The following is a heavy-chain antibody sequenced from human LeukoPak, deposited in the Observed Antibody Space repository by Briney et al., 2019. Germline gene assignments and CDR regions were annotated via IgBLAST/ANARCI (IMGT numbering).Heavy chain of an antibody. J-gene: IGHJ1*01. D-gene: IGHD2-21*02. Sequence: GRSLRLSCAASGFTFSSYAMHWVRQAPGKGLEWVAVISYDGSNKYYADSVKGRFTISRDDSKNTLYLQMNSLRDDDTAVYYCTRDPRLREFETWGQGTLVTVSS. CDR2: ISYDGSNK. V-gene: IGHV3-30-3*01. CDR3: TRDPRLREFET. CDR1: GFTFSSYA.